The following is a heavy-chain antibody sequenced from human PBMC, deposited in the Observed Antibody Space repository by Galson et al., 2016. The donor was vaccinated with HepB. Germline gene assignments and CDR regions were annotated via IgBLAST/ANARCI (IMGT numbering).Heavy chain of an antibody. D-gene: IGHD2-15*01. CDR3: AKGYGVEAATPVY. CDR2: ISGSGGGT. CDR1: GFTFSSYA. Sequence: SLRLSCATSGFTFSSYAMSWVRQAPGKGLEWVSGISGSGGGTYFADSVKGRFTISRDTSKNTLSLQMNSLRGDDTAVYYCAKGYGVEAATPVYWGQGTLVTVS. V-gene: IGHV3-23*01. J-gene: IGHJ4*02.